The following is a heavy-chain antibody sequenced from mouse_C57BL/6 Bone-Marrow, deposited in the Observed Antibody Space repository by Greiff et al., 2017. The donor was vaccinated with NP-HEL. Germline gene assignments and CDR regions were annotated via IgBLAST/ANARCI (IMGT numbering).Heavy chain of an antibody. J-gene: IGHJ4*01. Sequence: QVQLQQPGAELVKPGASVKLSCKASGYTFTSYWMHWVKQRPGRGLEWIGRIDPNRGGTKYNEKFKSKATLTVDKPSSTAFMQRSSLTYEDSAVYYCAGRNYAMDYWGQGTSVTVSS. CDR1: GYTFTSYW. CDR3: AGRNYAMDY. CDR2: IDPNRGGT. V-gene: IGHV1-72*01.